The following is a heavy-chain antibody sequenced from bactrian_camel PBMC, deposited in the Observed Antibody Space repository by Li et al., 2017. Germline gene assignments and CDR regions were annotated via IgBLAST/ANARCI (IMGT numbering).Heavy chain of an antibody. CDR1: VQPYRTYC. J-gene: IGHJ4*01. D-gene: IGHD1*01. V-gene: IGHV3S1*01. Sequence: HVQLVESGGGSVQAGGSHGVSCDLSVQPYRTYCMAWFRQAPGKEREGVARLWNGGGNPYYTNLVKGRFTVSQDSAKSMLYLQMNSLKPEDTAMYYCAADPGPLSDGLGRIVATNAEHWGQGTQVTVS. CDR2: LWNGGGNP. CDR3: AADPGPLSDGLGRIVATNAEH.